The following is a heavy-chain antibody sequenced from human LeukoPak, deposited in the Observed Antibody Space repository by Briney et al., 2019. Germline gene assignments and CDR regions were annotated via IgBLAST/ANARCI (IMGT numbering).Heavy chain of an antibody. CDR3: ARAGAGTEGFDY. D-gene: IGHD6-19*01. J-gene: IGHJ4*02. V-gene: IGHV1-24*01. CDR1: GYTLTELS. CDR2: FDPEDGET. Sequence: ASVKVSCKVSGYTLTELSMHWVRQAPGKGLEWMGGFDPEDGETIYAQKFQGRVTMTEDTSTDTAYMELSSLRSEDTAVYYCARAGAGTEGFDYWGQGTLVTVSS.